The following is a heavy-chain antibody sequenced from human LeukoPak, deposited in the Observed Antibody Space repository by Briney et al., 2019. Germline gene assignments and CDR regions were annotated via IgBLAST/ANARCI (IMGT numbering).Heavy chain of an antibody. Sequence: PGGSLRLSCAASGFTFSRYTMNWVRQAPGKGLEWVSSVSSSSSYIYYSDSVKGRFTISRDNAKNSVYLQMNSLRAEDTAVYYCVRDRDITAAGAYWGQGTLVTVSS. V-gene: IGHV3-21*01. CDR3: VRDRDITAAGAY. D-gene: IGHD6-13*01. CDR2: VSSSSSYI. J-gene: IGHJ4*02. CDR1: GFTFSRYT.